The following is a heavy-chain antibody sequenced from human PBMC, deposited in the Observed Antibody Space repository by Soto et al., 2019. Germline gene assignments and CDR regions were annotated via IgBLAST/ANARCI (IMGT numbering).Heavy chain of an antibody. D-gene: IGHD3-9*01. Sequence: GGSLRLSCAASGFTFGSYGVHWVRQAPGKGLVWVSRISSDGSSISYVESVKGRFTISRDNATNTLYLQMISLRAEDTAVYYCARAHYDILTANIRFDPWGQGTLVTVSS. CDR2: ISSDGSSI. CDR3: ARAHYDILTANIRFDP. V-gene: IGHV3-74*01. J-gene: IGHJ5*02. CDR1: GFTFGSYG.